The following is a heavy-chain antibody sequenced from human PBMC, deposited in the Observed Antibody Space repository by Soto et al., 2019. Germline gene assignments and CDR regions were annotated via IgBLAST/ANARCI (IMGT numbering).Heavy chain of an antibody. J-gene: IGHJ4*02. CDR2: IYSGGNT. Sequence: EVQLVESGGGLIQPGGSLTLSCAASGFTVSNNYMRWVRQAPGKGLEWVSLIYSGGNTHYADSVKGRFTISRDNSKNTLFLQMNSLRVEDTAVYYCARDPPGIAASGAGGWGQGTLVTVSS. CDR3: ARDPPGIAASGAGG. D-gene: IGHD6-13*01. V-gene: IGHV3-53*01. CDR1: GFTVSNNY.